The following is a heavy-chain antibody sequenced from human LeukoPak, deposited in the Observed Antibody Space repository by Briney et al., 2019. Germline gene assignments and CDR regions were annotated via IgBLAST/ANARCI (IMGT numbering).Heavy chain of an antibody. J-gene: IGHJ4*02. Sequence: GASVNVSCKASGYTFTSYGISWVRQAPGQGLEWMGWINPNSGGTNYAQKFQGRVTMTRDTSISTAYMELSRLRSDDTAVYYCARDVYGGNSPFFDYWGQGTLVTVSS. V-gene: IGHV1-2*02. CDR2: INPNSGGT. D-gene: IGHD4-23*01. CDR3: ARDVYGGNSPFFDY. CDR1: GYTFTSYG.